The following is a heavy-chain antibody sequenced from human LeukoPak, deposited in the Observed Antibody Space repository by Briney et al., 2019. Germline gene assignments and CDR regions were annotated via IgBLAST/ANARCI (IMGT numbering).Heavy chain of an antibody. D-gene: IGHD7-27*01. J-gene: IGHJ4*02. CDR1: GGSISSGRYY. CDR2: IYTSGST. Sequence: PSETLSLTCTVSGGSISSGRYYWSWIRQPAGKGLEWIGRIYTSGSTNYNPSLKSRVTISVDTSKNQFSLKLSSVTAADTAVYYCAWGDLTGDMYYFDYWGQGTLVTVSS. V-gene: IGHV4-61*02. CDR3: AWGDLTGDMYYFDY.